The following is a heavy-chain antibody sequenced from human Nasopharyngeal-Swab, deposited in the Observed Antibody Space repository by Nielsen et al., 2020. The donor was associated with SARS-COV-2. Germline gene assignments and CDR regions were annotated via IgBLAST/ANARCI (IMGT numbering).Heavy chain of an antibody. Sequence: WVRQAPGQGLEWMGRINPNSGGTNYAQKFQGRVTMTRDTSISTAYMELSSLRSEDTAVYYCARDQSSGWPLDYWGQGTLVTVSS. J-gene: IGHJ4*02. CDR3: ARDQSSGWPLDY. V-gene: IGHV1-2*06. D-gene: IGHD6-19*01. CDR2: INPNSGGT.